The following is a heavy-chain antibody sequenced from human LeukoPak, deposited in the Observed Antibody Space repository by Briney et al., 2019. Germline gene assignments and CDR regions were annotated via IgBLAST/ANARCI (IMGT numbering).Heavy chain of an antibody. Sequence: SETLSLTCTVSGGSISSHYWSWIRQPPGKGLEWIGYIYYSGSTNYNPSLKSRVTISVDTSKNQFSLKLSSVTAADTAVYYCARLLGRYNWFDPWGQGTLVTVSS. D-gene: IGHD2-15*01. CDR3: ARLLGRYNWFDP. CDR1: GGSISSHY. V-gene: IGHV4-59*11. J-gene: IGHJ5*02. CDR2: IYYSGST.